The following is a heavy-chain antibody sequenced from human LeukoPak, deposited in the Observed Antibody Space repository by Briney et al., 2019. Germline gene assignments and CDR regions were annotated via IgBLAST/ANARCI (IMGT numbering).Heavy chain of an antibody. CDR2: ISGSGGST. CDR1: GFTFSSYA. D-gene: IGHD2-2*03. V-gene: IGHV3-23*01. Sequence: GGSLRLSCAASGFTFSSYAMSWVRQAPGKGLEWVSAISGSGGSTYYADSVKGRFTISRDNSKNTLYLQMNSLRAEDTAVYYCAKGGLDIVVVPALFLDYWGQGTLVTVSS. J-gene: IGHJ4*02. CDR3: AKGGLDIVVVPALFLDY.